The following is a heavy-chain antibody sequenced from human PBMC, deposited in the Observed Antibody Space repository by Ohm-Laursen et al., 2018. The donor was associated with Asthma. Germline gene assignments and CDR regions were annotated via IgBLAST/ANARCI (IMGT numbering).Heavy chain of an antibody. Sequence: SLRLSCAASGFTFDDYAMHWVRQAPGKGLEWVSGISWNSGSIGYADSVKGRFTISRDNAKNSLYLQMNSLRAEDTALYYCAKDMGVAQGVGATEYYYYGMDAWGQGTTVTVSS. V-gene: IGHV3-9*01. CDR1: GFTFDDYA. J-gene: IGHJ6*02. CDR3: AKDMGVAQGVGATEYYYYGMDA. CDR2: ISWNSGSI. D-gene: IGHD1-26*01.